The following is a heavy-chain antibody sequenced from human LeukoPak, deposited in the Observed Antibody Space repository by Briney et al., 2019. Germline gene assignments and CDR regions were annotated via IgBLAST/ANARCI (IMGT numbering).Heavy chain of an antibody. Sequence: SETLSLTCTVSGGSISSGTHHWGWIRQPPGKGLEWIGSMYCSGSTNYNPSLKSRVTISVDTSKNRFSLKVTSVTAADTAVYYCARAARTGGIIFDYWGQGNLVTVSS. J-gene: IGHJ4*02. CDR2: MYCSGST. CDR3: ARAARTGGIIFDY. V-gene: IGHV4-39*07. D-gene: IGHD7-27*01. CDR1: GGSISSGTHH.